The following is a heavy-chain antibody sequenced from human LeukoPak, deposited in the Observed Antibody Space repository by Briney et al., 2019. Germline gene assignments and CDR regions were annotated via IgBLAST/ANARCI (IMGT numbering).Heavy chain of an antibody. V-gene: IGHV3-7*01. CDR3: ARDREGYFDY. J-gene: IGHJ4*02. CDR1: GITLSTYW. Sequence: GGSLRLSCAASGITLSTYWMSWVRHAPGKGLEWVANIKQDGSEKNYVDSVKGRFTISRDNAKNSLYLQMNSLRAEDTAVYYCARDREGYFDYWGQGTLVTVSS. CDR2: IKQDGSEK.